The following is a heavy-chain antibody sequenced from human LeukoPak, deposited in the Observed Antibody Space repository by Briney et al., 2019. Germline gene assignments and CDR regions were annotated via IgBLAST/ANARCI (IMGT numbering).Heavy chain of an antibody. D-gene: IGHD1-26*01. CDR2: ISSSSSYI. J-gene: IGHJ4*02. V-gene: IGHV3-21*01. CDR1: GFTFSSYS. Sequence: GGFLRLSCAASGFTFSSYSMNWVRQAPGKGLEWVSSISSSSSYIYYADSVKGRFTISRDNAKNSLYLQMNSLRAEDTAVYYCARDQVEWEPGVLGYWGQGTLVTVSS. CDR3: ARDQVEWEPGVLGY.